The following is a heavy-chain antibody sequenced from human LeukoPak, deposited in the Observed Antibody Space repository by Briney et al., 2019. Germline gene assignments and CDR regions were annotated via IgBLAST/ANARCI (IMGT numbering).Heavy chain of an antibody. V-gene: IGHV3-49*04. Sequence: GRSLRLSCTASGFTFCDHPMSWVRQAPGKGLEWITFIRSKAYGGTPEYAASVRGRFTISRDDSKNIAYLQMNSLKTEDTAMYYCTRSTYSSTYYVVFDYWGQGTLVTVSS. CDR2: IRSKAYGGTP. D-gene: IGHD3-16*01. CDR1: GFTFCDHP. CDR3: TRSTYSSTYYVVFDY. J-gene: IGHJ4*02.